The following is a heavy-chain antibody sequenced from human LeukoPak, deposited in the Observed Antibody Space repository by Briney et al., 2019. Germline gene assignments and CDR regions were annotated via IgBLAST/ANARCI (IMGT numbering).Heavy chain of an antibody. D-gene: IGHD6-13*01. J-gene: IGHJ4*02. CDR3: AREGRAAAAAFDY. CDR2: ISSSSSYT. V-gene: IGHV3-11*06. Sequence: AGGSLRLSCAASGFTFSDYYMSWIRQAPGKGLEWVSYISSSSSYTNYADSVKGRFTISRDNAKNSLYLQMNSLRAEDTAVYYCAREGRAAAAAFDYWGQGTLVTVSS. CDR1: GFTFSDYY.